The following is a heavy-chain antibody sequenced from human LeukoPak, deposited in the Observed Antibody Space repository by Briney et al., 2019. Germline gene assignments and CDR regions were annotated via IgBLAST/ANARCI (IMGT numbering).Heavy chain of an antibody. CDR2: IYSGGST. CDR3: ARDSGSYSYDY. CDR1: GFTVSSNY. J-gene: IGHJ4*02. V-gene: IGHV3-66*02. Sequence: PGGSPRLSCAASGFTVSSNYMSWVRQAPGKGPEWVSVIYSGGSTYYADSVKGRFTISRDNSKNTLYLQMNSLRAEDTAVYYCARDSGSYSYDYWGQGTLVTVSS. D-gene: IGHD1-26*01.